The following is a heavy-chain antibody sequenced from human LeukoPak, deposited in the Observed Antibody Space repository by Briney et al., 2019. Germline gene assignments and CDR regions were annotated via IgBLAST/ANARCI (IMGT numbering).Heavy chain of an antibody. V-gene: IGHV3-30-3*01. J-gene: IGHJ4*02. Sequence: PGRSLRLSCAASGFTFSSYAMHWARQAPGKGLEWVAVMSHDGSVKIYADSVQGRFTISRDNSKNTLYLQLSSLRAEDTAVYHCARPREAGSSSGWYFDKWGQGTLVTVSS. CDR3: ARPREAGSSSGWYFDK. CDR1: GFTFSSYA. CDR2: MSHDGSVK. D-gene: IGHD6-19*01.